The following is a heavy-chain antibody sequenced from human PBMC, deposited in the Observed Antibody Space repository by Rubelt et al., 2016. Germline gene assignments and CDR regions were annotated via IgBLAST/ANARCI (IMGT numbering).Heavy chain of an antibody. CDR1: GGSFSDYH. CDR2: INHSGTT. CDR3: ARDTVARRQDVQDY. V-gene: IGHV4-34*01. J-gene: IGHJ4*02. D-gene: IGHD5-12*01. Sequence: QVQLKQWGAGVLKPSETLSLTCAVYGGSFSDYHWSWIRQPPGKGLEWIGEINHSGTTNYNPSLKSRVTMSVDTSKKQFSLNLTSVTAADTAVYFCARDTVARRQDVQDYWGQGTLVTVSS.